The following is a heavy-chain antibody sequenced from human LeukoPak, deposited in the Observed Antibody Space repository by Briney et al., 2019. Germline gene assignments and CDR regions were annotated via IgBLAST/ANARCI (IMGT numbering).Heavy chain of an antibody. CDR2: ISYDGSNK. V-gene: IGHV3-30*18. CDR3: AKDVGLVVVVANFDY. D-gene: IGHD2-15*01. J-gene: IGHJ4*02. CDR1: GYTFSSHG. Sequence: PGGSLRLSCVASGYTFSSHGMHWVRQAPGKGLEWVAVISYDGSNKYYADSVKGRFTISRDNSKNTLYLQMNSLRAEDTAVYYCAKDVGLVVVVANFDYWGQGTLVTVSS.